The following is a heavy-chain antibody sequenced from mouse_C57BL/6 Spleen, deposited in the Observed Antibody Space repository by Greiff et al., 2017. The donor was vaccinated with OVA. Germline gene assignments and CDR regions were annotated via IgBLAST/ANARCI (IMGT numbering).Heavy chain of an antibody. Sequence: EVKVVESGEGLVKPGGSLKLSCAASGFTFSSYAMSWVRQTPEKRLEWVAYISSGGDYIYYADTVKGRFTISRDNARNTLYLQMSSLKYEDTAMYYCTIADYGSSFFYAMDYWGQGTSVTVSS. CDR2: ISSGGDYI. CDR1: GFTFSSYA. V-gene: IGHV5-9-1*02. J-gene: IGHJ4*01. CDR3: TIADYGSSFFYAMDY. D-gene: IGHD1-1*01.